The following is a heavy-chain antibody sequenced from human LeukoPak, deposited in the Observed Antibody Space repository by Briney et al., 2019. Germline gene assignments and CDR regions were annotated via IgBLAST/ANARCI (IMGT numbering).Heavy chain of an antibody. CDR3: ARDGSGRVPEMSAPDY. J-gene: IGHJ4*02. D-gene: IGHD3-10*01. CDR1: GFTFSDYY. Sequence: GGSLRLSCAASGFTFSDYYMSWIRQAPGKGLEWVPYIRSSSSTIYYADSVKGRFTISRDNAKNSLYLQMNSLRAEDTAVYYCARDGSGRVPEMSAPDYWGQGTLVTVSS. CDR2: IRSSSSTI. V-gene: IGHV3-11*04.